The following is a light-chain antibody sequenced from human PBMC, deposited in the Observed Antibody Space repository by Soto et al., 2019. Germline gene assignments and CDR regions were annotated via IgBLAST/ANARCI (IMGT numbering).Light chain of an antibody. CDR3: SSYAVSNSLV. CDR1: SSDVGDYNY. J-gene: IGLJ2*01. Sequence: QSVLTQPPSASGSPGQSVTISCTGTSSDVGDYNYVSRYQQHPGKAPKLMIYEVNKRPSGVPDRFSGSKSGNTASLTVSGLQAEDEADYYCSSYAVSNSLVFGGGTKLTVL. CDR2: EVN. V-gene: IGLV2-8*01.